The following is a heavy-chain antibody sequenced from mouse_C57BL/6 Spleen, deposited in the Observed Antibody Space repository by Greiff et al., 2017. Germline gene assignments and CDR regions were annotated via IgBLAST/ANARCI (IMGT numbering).Heavy chain of an antibody. CDR2: INPSNGGT. J-gene: IGHJ1*03. V-gene: IGHV1-53*01. CDR3: ARGGKIYYYEYFDV. CDR1: GYTFTSYW. D-gene: IGHD1-1*01. Sequence: QVQLQQSGTELVKPGASVKLSCKASGYTFTSYWMHWVKQRPGQGLEWIGNINPSNGGTNYNEKFKSKATLTVDKSSSTAYMQLSSLTSEDSAVYYCARGGKIYYYEYFDVWGTGTTVTVSS.